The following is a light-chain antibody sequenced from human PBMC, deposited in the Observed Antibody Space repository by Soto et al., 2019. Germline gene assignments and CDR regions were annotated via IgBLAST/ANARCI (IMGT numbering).Light chain of an antibody. CDR2: DAS. Sequence: ELVLTQSPATLSLSPGERATLSCRASQSVSSYLAWYQQKPGQAPRLLIYDASNRATGIPARFSGSGSGTDFTLTISSLEPEDFAVYYCQQRSSFGGGTKVDIK. V-gene: IGKV3-11*01. CDR3: QQRSS. CDR1: QSVSSY. J-gene: IGKJ4*01.